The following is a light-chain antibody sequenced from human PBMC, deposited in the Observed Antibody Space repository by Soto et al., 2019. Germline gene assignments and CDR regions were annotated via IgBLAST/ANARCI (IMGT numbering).Light chain of an antibody. CDR3: QQYSRSPRT. CDR1: QSVSSSY. V-gene: IGKV3-20*01. Sequence: EIVWTQSPGTLSLSPGERATLSCRASQSVSSSYLAWYQQKPGQAPRLLIYGASSRATGIPDRFSGSGSGTDFTLTISRLEPEDFAVYYCQQYSRSPRTFGQGTKLEIK. J-gene: IGKJ2*01. CDR2: GAS.